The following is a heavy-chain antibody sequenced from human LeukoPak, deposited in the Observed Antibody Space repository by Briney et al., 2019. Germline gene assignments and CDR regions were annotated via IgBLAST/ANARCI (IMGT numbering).Heavy chain of an antibody. Sequence: TSGTLSLTCAVSGGSISSSAWWSWVRQPPGKGLEWIGEVYHSGSTNYNSFLESRVTISVDKSKNQFSLKLTSATAADTAVYYCARDLGSSWFEPLDYWGQGILVIVSS. V-gene: IGHV4-4*02. J-gene: IGHJ4*02. D-gene: IGHD6-13*01. CDR1: GGSISSSAW. CDR3: ARDLGSSWFEPLDY. CDR2: VYHSGST.